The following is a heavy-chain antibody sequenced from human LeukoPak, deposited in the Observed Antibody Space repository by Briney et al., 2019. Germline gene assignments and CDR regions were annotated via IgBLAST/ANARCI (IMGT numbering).Heavy chain of an antibody. Sequence: PSETLSLTCAVYGGSFSGYYRSWIRQPPGKGLEWIGEINHSGSTNYNPSLKSRVTISVDTSKNQFSLKLSSVTAADTAVYYCARAAAGYYFDYWGQGTLVTVSS. V-gene: IGHV4-34*01. CDR3: ARAAAGYYFDY. CDR2: INHSGST. CDR1: GGSFSGYY. D-gene: IGHD6-13*01. J-gene: IGHJ4*02.